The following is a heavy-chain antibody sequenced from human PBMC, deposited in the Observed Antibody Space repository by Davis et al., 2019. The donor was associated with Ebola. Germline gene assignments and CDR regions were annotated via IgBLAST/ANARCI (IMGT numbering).Heavy chain of an antibody. V-gene: IGHV3-30-3*01. CDR1: GFTFRNYA. Sequence: PGGSLRLSCAASGFTFRNYAMHWVCQAPGKGLEWVAVIAYDGSTKYYADSVKGQFNISRDSSKNTVYLEMNSLGPEDTAVYYCSRDAVGGGRTWKYLQHWGQGTLVTVSS. J-gene: IGHJ1*01. CDR2: IAYDGSTK. D-gene: IGHD3-10*01. CDR3: SRDAVGGGRTWKYLQH.